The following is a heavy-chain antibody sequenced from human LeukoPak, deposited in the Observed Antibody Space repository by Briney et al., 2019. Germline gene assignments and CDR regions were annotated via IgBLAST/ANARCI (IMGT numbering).Heavy chain of an antibody. CDR3: ARQRGWVDLVVPASIFVFDY. Sequence: SETLSLTCAVYGGSFSGYYWSWIRPPPGKGLEWIGEISHSGSTNYNPSLKSRVTISVDTSKNQFSLKQSSVTAADTAVYYCARQRGWVDLVVPASIFVFDYWGQGTLVTVSS. CDR1: GGSFSGYY. CDR2: ISHSGST. D-gene: IGHD2-2*01. J-gene: IGHJ4*02. V-gene: IGHV4-34*01.